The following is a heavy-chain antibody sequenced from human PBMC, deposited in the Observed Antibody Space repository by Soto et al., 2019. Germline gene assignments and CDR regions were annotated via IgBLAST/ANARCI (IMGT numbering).Heavy chain of an antibody. CDR2: ISRGSNIK. D-gene: IGHD3-10*01. J-gene: IGHJ5*02. CDR1: GFTFSSFE. Sequence: EVQLVESGGGLVQPGGSLRLSCAASGFTFSSFEMNWVRQAPGKGLEFVSFISRGSNIKYNADSMKGRFTISRDDAKIALFLQMTSLTVEDTAIYYCARGGSGPYVASWGQGTLVTVSS. CDR3: ARGGSGPYVAS. V-gene: IGHV3-48*03.